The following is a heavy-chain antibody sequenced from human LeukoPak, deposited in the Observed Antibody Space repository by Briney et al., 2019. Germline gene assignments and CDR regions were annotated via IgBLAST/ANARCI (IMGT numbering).Heavy chain of an antibody. V-gene: IGHV4-4*09. CDR1: VVSISTYY. CDR2: IYTSARP. J-gene: IGHJ5*02. CDR3: SRSGPYYDFWSGCYGLTWFDP. D-gene: IGHD3-3*01. Sequence: PSETLSLTSAVSVVSISTYYVSCSRQPPGQGLGCIGYIYTSARPNYTTSLKTPVAISVYTSKNQFSLTLRSVTLAYTAVYSCSRSGPYYDFWSGCYGLTWFDPWGRGSLVSVCS.